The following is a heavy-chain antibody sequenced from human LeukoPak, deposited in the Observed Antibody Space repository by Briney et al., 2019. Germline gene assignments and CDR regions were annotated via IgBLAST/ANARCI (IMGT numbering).Heavy chain of an antibody. V-gene: IGHV3-66*01. CDR1: GFTFSTYD. CDR2: IYSGGST. CDR3: ARDFGNYFDY. J-gene: IGHJ4*02. Sequence: GGSLGLSCAASGFTFSTYDMSWVRQPPGKGLEWVSIIYSGGSTYYADSVKGRFTISRDNSKNTLHLQMNSLRAEDTAVYYCARDFGNYFDYWGQGTLVTVSS. D-gene: IGHD1-14*01.